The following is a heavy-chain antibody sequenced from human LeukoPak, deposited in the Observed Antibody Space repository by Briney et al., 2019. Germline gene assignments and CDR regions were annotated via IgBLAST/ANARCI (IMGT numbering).Heavy chain of an antibody. V-gene: IGHV3-48*01. D-gene: IGHD3-22*01. J-gene: IGHJ4*02. CDR2: ISSSSTI. CDR3: ARDTTYYYDGSGYYPFDY. Sequence: GGSLRLSCAASGFTFSSYSMNWVRQAPGKGLEWVSYISSSSTIYYADSVKGRFTISRDNAKNSLYLQMNSLRAEDTAVYYCARDTTYYYDGSGYYPFDYWGQGTLVTVSS. CDR1: GFTFSSYS.